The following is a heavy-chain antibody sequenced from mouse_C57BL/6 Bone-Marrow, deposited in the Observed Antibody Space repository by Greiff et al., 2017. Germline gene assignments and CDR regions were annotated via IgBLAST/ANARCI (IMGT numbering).Heavy chain of an antibody. Sequence: EVMLVESGGGLVKPGGSLKLSCAASGFTFSSYAMSWVRQTPEKRLEWVATISDGGSYTYYPDNVKGRFTISRHNAKNNLYLQMSHLKSEDTALYYCASSLAYWGQGTLVTVSA. J-gene: IGHJ3*01. CDR3: ASSLAY. CDR1: GFTFSSYA. CDR2: ISDGGSYT. V-gene: IGHV5-4*03.